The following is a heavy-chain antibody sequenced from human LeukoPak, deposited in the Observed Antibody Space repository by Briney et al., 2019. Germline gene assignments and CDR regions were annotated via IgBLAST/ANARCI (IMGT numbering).Heavy chain of an antibody. CDR1: GYTFTSYG. J-gene: IGHJ6*03. Sequence: ASVKVSCKASGYTFTSYGISWVRQAPGQGLEWMGWISAYNGNTNYAQKLQVRVTMNKDTSTSTAYMELRSLRSDDTAVYYCARDFVIFYYMDVWGKGTTVTVSS. D-gene: IGHD3-16*02. CDR2: ISAYNGNT. CDR3: ARDFVIFYYMDV. V-gene: IGHV1-18*01.